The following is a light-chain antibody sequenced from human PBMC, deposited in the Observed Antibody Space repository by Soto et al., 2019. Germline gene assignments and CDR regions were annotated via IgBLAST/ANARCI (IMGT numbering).Light chain of an antibody. J-gene: IGLJ2*01. V-gene: IGLV2-14*01. CDR1: SSDIGGYKY. CDR3: SSYTIYSTLLL. CDR2: EVT. Sequence: QLVLTQPASVSGSPGQSITISCTGTSSDIGGYKYVSWYQQHPGKAPKLIIYEVTNRPSGVSDRFSGSKSGNTASLTISGLQAEDEADYYCSSYTIYSTLLLFGGGTKVTVL.